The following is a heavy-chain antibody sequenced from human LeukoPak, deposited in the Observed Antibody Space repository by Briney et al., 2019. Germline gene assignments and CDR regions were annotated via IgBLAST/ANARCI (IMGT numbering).Heavy chain of an antibody. V-gene: IGHV3-30*18. CDR2: ISYDGSNK. CDR1: GFTFSSYG. J-gene: IGHJ4*02. Sequence: GGSLRLSCAASGFTFSSYGMHWGRQAPGKGLEWVAVISYDGSNKYYADSVKGRFTISRDNSKNTLYLQMNSLRAEDTAVYYCAKERVVQYYYDSSGCDYWGQGTLVTVSS. CDR3: AKERVVQYYYDSSGCDY. D-gene: IGHD3-22*01.